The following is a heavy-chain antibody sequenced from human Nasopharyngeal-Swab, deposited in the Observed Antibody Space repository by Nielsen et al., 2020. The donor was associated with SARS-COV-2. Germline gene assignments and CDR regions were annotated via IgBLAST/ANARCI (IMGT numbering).Heavy chain of an antibody. Sequence: GESLKISCVASGFTFSSYWMHWVRHVPGKGLVWVSRIDEHGSTINHADSVEGRFTIPRDNAKNTLFLQMNSLRAEDTAVYYCGRDLGGRFSTWGQGTLVTVSS. J-gene: IGHJ5*02. D-gene: IGHD3-16*01. CDR1: GFTFSSYW. CDR3: GRDLGGRFST. CDR2: IDEHGSTI. V-gene: IGHV3-74*01.